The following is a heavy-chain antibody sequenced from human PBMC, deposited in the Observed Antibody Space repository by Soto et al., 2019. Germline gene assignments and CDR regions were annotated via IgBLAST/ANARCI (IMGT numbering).Heavy chain of an antibody. D-gene: IGHD3-16*02. V-gene: IGHV3-23*01. Sequence: GGSLRLSCAASGFTFSSYAMSWVRQAPGKGLEWVSAISGSGGSTYYADSVKGRFTISRDNSKNTLYLQMNSLRAEDTAVYYCAKGTTMITFGGVTVIHRRGVMGLDAFDIWGQGTMVTVS. CDR1: GFTFSSYA. J-gene: IGHJ3*02. CDR2: ISGSGGST. CDR3: AKGTTMITFGGVTVIHRRGVMGLDAFDI.